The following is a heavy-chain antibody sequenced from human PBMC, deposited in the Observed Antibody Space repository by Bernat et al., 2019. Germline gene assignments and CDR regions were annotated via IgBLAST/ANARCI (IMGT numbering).Heavy chain of an antibody. D-gene: IGHD1-7*01. CDR2: ISLSSQVI. V-gene: IGHV3-48*02. CDR1: GFSFSTYS. J-gene: IGHJ4*02. Sequence: EVQLEESGGGLVQPGGSLTLSCAASGFSFSTYSMNWVRHAPGKGLEWVSYISLSSQVIYYADSMRGRFTSSRDNAKNSLYLQMNGLRDEDTAVYYCARIKNWNSMDYWGQGIQVTISS. CDR3: ARIKNWNSMDY.